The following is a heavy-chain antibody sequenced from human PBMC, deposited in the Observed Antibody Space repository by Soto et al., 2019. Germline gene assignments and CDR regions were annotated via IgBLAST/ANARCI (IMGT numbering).Heavy chain of an antibody. CDR3: AGWGGHDYNY. V-gene: IGHV3-7*03. D-gene: IGHD4-4*01. J-gene: IGHJ4*02. CDR2: IRPDGSET. CDR1: XXXXXDXX. Sequence: EVQLVQSGGGLVQPGGSLXXSXXXXXXXXXDXXXXXVRQAPGKGLEWVANIRPDGSETNYVESVKGRFTTSRDNAKNSLFLQMNSLRADDTAVYYCAGWGGHDYNYWGQGILVTVSS.